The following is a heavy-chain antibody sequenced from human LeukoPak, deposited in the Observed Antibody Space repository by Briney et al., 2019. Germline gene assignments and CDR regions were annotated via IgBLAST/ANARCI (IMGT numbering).Heavy chain of an antibody. J-gene: IGHJ4*02. D-gene: IGHD6-19*01. CDR3: AREGIAVAAGVDY. CDR2: IYSGGST. Sequence: GGSLRLSCAASGFTVSSNYMSWVRQAPGKGLEWVSVIYSGGSTYYADSVKGRFTISRGNPKNTLYLQMNSLRAEDTAVYYCAREGIAVAAGVDYWGQGTLVTVSS. V-gene: IGHV3-53*01. CDR1: GFTVSSNY.